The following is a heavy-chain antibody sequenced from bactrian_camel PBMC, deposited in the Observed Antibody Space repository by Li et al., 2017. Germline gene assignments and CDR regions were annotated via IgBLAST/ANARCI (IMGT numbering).Heavy chain of an antibody. CDR2: ICTGDGRA. Sequence: HVQMVESGGGTAQAGGSLRLSCAASGYTANMDCMAWFRQAPGNEREAVAAICTGDGRAYYHDSENDSGKGRFTISQAKNTLYLQMNSLKSEDTALYYCAAHPHDNDCPLRANDFRYWGQGTQVTVDS. V-gene: IGHV3S1*01. CDR3: AAHPHDNDCPLRANDFRY. J-gene: IGHJ4*01. D-gene: IGHD3*01. CDR1: GYTANMDC.